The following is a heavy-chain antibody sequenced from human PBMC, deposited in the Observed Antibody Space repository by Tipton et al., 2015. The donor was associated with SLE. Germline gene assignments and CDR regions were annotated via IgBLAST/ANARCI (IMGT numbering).Heavy chain of an antibody. Sequence: TLSLTCTVSGGSISSSSYYWGWIRQPPGKGLEWIGGIYYSGSTYYNPSLKSRVTISVDTSKNQFSLKRSSVTAADTAVYYCASLHNYYYGMDVWGQGTTVTVSS. CDR2: IYYSGST. CDR3: ASLHNYYYGMDV. CDR1: GGSISSSSYY. V-gene: IGHV4-39*07. J-gene: IGHJ6*02.